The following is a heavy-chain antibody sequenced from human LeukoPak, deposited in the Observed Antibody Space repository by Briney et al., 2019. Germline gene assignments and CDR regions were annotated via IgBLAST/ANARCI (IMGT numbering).Heavy chain of an antibody. CDR1: GFTFSSYT. J-gene: IGHJ4*02. V-gene: IGHV3-23*01. CDR3: ARADDYADLKPFDY. Sequence: PGGSLRLSCAASGFTFSSYTMNWVRQAPGKGLEWVSGISGRSDSTNYADSVKGRFTVSRDNSKNTLYLQINSLRAEDTAVYYCARADDYADLKPFDYRGQGTLVTVSS. CDR2: ISGRSDST. D-gene: IGHD4-17*01.